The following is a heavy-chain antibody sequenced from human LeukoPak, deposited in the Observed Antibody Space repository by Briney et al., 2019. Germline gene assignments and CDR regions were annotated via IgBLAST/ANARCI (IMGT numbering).Heavy chain of an antibody. CDR2: ISSSSSYI. J-gene: IGHJ4*02. CDR3: ARDKDTAILFFGY. V-gene: IGHV3-21*01. D-gene: IGHD5-18*01. Sequence: PGGSLRLSCAASGFTFSSYSMNWVRQAPGKGLEWVSSISSSSSYIYYADSVKGRFTISRDNAKNSLYLQMNSLRAEDTAVYYCARDKDTAILFFGYWGQGTLVTVSS. CDR1: GFTFSSYS.